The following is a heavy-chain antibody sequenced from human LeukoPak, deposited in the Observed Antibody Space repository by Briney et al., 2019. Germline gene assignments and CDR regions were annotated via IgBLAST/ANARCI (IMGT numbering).Heavy chain of an antibody. CDR2: IIPIFGTA. CDR1: GGTFSSYG. J-gene: IGHJ5*02. D-gene: IGHD1-7*01. CDR3: ARDLKLELRGFDP. Sequence: SVKVSCKASGGTFSSYGISWVRQAPGQGLEWMGGIIPIFGTANYAQKFQGRVTITADESTSTAYMELSSLRSEDTAVYYRARDLKLELRGFDPWGQGTLVTVSS. V-gene: IGHV1-69*13.